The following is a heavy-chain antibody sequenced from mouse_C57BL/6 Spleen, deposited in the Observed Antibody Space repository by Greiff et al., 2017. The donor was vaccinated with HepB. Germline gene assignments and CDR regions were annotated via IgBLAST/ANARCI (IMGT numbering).Heavy chain of an antibody. CDR1: GYSFTGYF. V-gene: IGHV1-20*01. CDR3: ARWLLQFYAMDY. CDR2: INPYNGDT. D-gene: IGHD2-3*01. J-gene: IGHJ4*01. Sequence: VQLQQSGPELVKPGDSVKISCKASGYSFTGYFMNWVMQSHGKSLEWIGRINPYNGDTFYNQKFKGKATLTVDKSSSTAHMELRSLTSEDSAVYYCARWLLQFYAMDYWGQGTSVTVSS.